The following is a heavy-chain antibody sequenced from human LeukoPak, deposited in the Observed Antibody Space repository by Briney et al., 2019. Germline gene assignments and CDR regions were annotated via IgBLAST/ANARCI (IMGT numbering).Heavy chain of an antibody. D-gene: IGHD5-18*01. V-gene: IGHV3-74*01. Sequence: GGSLRLSCAASGLTFSDFWMHWVRQPPGKGLVWVALVKGGGRTTIYADSVKGRFIISRDNAKNTLYLQMNSLRADDSGVYYCATGHSYGYDYWGQGVLVTVSS. CDR2: VKGGGRTT. J-gene: IGHJ4*02. CDR3: ATGHSYGYDY. CDR1: GLTFSDFW.